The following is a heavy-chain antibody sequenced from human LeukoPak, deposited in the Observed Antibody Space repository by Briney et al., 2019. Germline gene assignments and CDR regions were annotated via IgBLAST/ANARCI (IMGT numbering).Heavy chain of an antibody. CDR1: GFTFSSYG. J-gene: IGHJ5*02. D-gene: IGHD2-15*01. CDR3: AVVAATTGGFDP. V-gene: IGHV3-23*01. Sequence: GGSLRLSCAPSGFTFSSYGMIWVREAPGKELEWVSAISGSGGSTYYADSVKGRFTISRDNSKNTLYLQMNSLRAEDTAVYYCAVVAATTGGFDPWGQGTLVTVSS. CDR2: ISGSGGST.